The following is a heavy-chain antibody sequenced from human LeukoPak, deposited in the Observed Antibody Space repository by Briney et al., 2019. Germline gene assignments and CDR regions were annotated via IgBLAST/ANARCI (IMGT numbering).Heavy chain of an antibody. Sequence: SETLSLTCTVSGGSIGSSSYYWGWIRQPPGKGLEWIGSIYYSGSTYYNPSLKSRVTISVDTSKNQFSLKLSSVTAADTAVYYCARDPGYDFWSGYQHEYYFDYWGQGTLVTVSS. CDR2: IYYSGST. D-gene: IGHD3-3*01. CDR3: ARDPGYDFWSGYQHEYYFDY. V-gene: IGHV4-39*07. J-gene: IGHJ4*02. CDR1: GGSIGSSSYY.